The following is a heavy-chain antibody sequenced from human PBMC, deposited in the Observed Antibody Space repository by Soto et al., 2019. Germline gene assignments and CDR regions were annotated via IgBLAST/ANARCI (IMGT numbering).Heavy chain of an antibody. J-gene: IGHJ4*02. V-gene: IGHV4-30-4*01. CDR1: GGSISSGDYY. CDR2: IYYSGST. D-gene: IGHD3-10*01. Sequence: SETLSLTCTVSGGSISSGDYYWSWIRQPPGKGLEWIGYIYYSGSTYYNPSLKSRVTISVDTSKNQFSLKLSSVTAADTTVFYCAREIWFGEGLLFDYWGQGTLVTVYS. CDR3: AREIWFGEGLLFDY.